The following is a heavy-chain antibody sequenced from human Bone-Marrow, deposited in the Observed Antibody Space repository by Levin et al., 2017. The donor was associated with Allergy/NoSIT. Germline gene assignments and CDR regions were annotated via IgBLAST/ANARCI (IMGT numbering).Heavy chain of an antibody. Sequence: GGSLRLSCAASGFTFDDFAMHWVRQAPGKGLEWVSGISWDSNTIDYADSVKGRFTISRDNAKNSLYLQMNSLRVDDTAVYYCAKDRTYGILWNYGMDVWGQGTTVTVSS. CDR1: GFTFDDFA. D-gene: IGHD4-17*01. CDR2: ISWDSNTI. V-gene: IGHV3-9*01. J-gene: IGHJ6*02. CDR3: AKDRTYGILWNYGMDV.